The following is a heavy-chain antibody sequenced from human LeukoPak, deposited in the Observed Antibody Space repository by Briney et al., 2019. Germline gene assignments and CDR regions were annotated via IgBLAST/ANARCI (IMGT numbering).Heavy chain of an antibody. CDR1: GFTFITYW. Sequence: PGGSLRLSCAASGFTFITYWMHWVRQAPGQGLEWMGWINPNSGGTNYAQKFQGRVTMTRDTSISTAYMELSRLRSDDTAVYYCARSPDIGVPAAPPDYWGQGTLVTVSS. CDR2: INPNSGGT. J-gene: IGHJ4*02. V-gene: IGHV1-2*02. D-gene: IGHD2-2*01. CDR3: ARSPDIGVPAAPPDY.